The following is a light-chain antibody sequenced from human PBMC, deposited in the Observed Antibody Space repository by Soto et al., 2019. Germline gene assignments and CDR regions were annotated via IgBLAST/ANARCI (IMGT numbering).Light chain of an antibody. CDR1: SGDVGAYDY. CDR2: EVT. CDR3: SSYAGSNYPYV. Sequence: QSALTQPPSASGSPGQSVNISCTGTSGDVGAYDYVSWYQQHPGKAPKLLIYEVTKRPLGVPDRFSGSKSGNAASLTVSGLQAEDEADYYCSSYAGSNYPYVFGTGTKLTVL. V-gene: IGLV2-8*01. J-gene: IGLJ1*01.